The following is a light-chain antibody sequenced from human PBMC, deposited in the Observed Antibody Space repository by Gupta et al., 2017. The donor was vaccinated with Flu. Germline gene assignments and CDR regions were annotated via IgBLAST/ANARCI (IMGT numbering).Light chain of an antibody. Sequence: EIVLTQSPATLSLPPGERATLSCRASQSVSSYLAWYQQKPGQAPRLLIYDASNRATGIPARFSGSGSGTDFTLTISSLEPEDFAVYYCQQRSNWPPLTFGGGTQVEIK. J-gene: IGKJ4*01. CDR2: DAS. CDR1: QSVSSY. CDR3: QQRSNWPPLT. V-gene: IGKV3-11*01.